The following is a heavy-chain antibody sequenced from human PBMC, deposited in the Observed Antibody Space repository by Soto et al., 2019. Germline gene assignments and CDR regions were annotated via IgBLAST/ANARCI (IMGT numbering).Heavy chain of an antibody. V-gene: IGHV4-39*01. Sequence: QLQESGPGLVKPSETLSLTCTVSGASIITGNFYWAWIRQSPGTGLEWMGSICFGRVTYFNPSIKSRLTIYADTAKNQFSLNLNSVTAEDTAVYYCARQPLHRVGSSISTLDIWGQGTVVTVSS. J-gene: IGHJ3*02. CDR1: GASIITGNFY. CDR2: ICFGRVT. CDR3: ARQPLHRVGSSISTLDI. D-gene: IGHD1-26*01.